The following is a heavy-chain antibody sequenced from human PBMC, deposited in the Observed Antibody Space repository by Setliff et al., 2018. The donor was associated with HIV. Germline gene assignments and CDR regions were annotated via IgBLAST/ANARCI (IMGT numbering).Heavy chain of an antibody. CDR1: GGSITSGNYY. Sequence: SETLSLTCTVSGGSITSGNYYWSWIRQPAGKGLEWIGHIYSSGSTKYNPSLKSRVTMSVATSMNQFSLQLNSVTAAHTAVYYCARVGEGYSGDMDVWGKGTTVTVSS. J-gene: IGHJ6*03. D-gene: IGHD5-12*01. CDR2: IYSSGST. V-gene: IGHV4-61*09. CDR3: ARVGEGYSGDMDV.